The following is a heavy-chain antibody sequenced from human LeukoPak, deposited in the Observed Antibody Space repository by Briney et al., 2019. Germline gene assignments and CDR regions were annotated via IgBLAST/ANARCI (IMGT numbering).Heavy chain of an antibody. Sequence: PGGSLRLSCAASGFTVSSNYMNWVRQAPGKGLEWVSSISSSSSYIYYADSVKGRFTISRDNAKNSLYLQMNSLRAEDTAVYYCARRIVGASGGFDYWGQGTLVTVSS. CDR2: ISSSSSYI. CDR1: GFTVSSNY. CDR3: ARRIVGASGGFDY. D-gene: IGHD1-26*01. J-gene: IGHJ4*02. V-gene: IGHV3-21*01.